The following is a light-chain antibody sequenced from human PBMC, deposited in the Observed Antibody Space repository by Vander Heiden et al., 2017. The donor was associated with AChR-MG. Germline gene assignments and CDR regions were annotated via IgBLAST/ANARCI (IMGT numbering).Light chain of an antibody. V-gene: IGKV3-15*01. CDR1: QSVSSN. CDR3: QQYNNWPIT. CDR2: GAS. Sequence: EIVMTQSPATLSVSPGERATLSCGASQSVSSNLAWYQQKPGQAPRLLIYGASTRATGIPARFSGSGSGTEFTLTISSLQSEDFAVYYCQQYNNWPITFDQGTKLEIK. J-gene: IGKJ2*01.